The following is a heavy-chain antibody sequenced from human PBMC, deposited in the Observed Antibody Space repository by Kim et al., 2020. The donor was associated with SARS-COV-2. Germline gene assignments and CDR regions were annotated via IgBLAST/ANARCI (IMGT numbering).Heavy chain of an antibody. Sequence: ASVKVSCKASGYTFTGYYMHWVRQAPGQGLEWMGWINPNSGGTNYAQKFQGRVTMTRDTSISTAYMELSRLRSDDTAVYYCARATNWGSEAFDIWGQGTMVTVSS. CDR1: GYTFTGYY. CDR3: ARATNWGSEAFDI. D-gene: IGHD7-27*01. V-gene: IGHV1-2*02. CDR2: INPNSGGT. J-gene: IGHJ3*02.